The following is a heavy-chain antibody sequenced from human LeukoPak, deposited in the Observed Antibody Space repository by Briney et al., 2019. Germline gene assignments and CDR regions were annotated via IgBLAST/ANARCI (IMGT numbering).Heavy chain of an antibody. Sequence: SETLPLTCTVSGGSISSYYWSWIRQPPGKGLEWIGYIYYSGSTNYNPSLKSRVTISVDTSKNQFSLKLSSVTAADTAVYYCAREETANNWFDPWGQGTLVTVSS. CDR3: AREETANNWFDP. J-gene: IGHJ5*02. V-gene: IGHV4-59*01. CDR1: GGSISSYY. CDR2: IYYSGST. D-gene: IGHD5-24*01.